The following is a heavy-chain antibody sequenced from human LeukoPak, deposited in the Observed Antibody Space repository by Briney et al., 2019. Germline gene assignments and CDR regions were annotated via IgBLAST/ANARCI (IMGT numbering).Heavy chain of an antibody. Sequence: ASVKVSCKASGYTFTGYYMHWVRQAPGQGLEWVGWINPNSGGTNYAQKFQGRVTMTRDTSISTAYMELSRLRSDDTAVYYCARRIWRVGASFDYWGQGTLVTVSS. D-gene: IGHD1-26*01. CDR2: INPNSGGT. V-gene: IGHV1-2*02. J-gene: IGHJ4*02. CDR3: ARRIWRVGASFDY. CDR1: GYTFTGYY.